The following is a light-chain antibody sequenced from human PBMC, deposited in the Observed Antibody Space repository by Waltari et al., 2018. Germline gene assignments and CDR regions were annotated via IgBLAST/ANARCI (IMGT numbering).Light chain of an antibody. CDR3: QQRSNWPYT. Sequence: ELVLTQSPATLTLSPGGRATISCRASKTVRTYLAWYQQKPGQAPRLLIFGASSRDTGVPDKFSGSVSGTDFTLTVSNLEPEDFAVYYCQQRSNWPYTFGQGTRVEIK. CDR2: GAS. CDR1: KTVRTY. V-gene: IGKV3-11*01. J-gene: IGKJ2*01.